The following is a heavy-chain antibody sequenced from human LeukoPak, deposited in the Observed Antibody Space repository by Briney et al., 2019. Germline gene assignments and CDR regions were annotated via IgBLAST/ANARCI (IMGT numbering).Heavy chain of an antibody. D-gene: IGHD3-3*01. Sequence: SETLSLTCAVYGGSFSGYYWSWLRQPPGKGLEWIGEINHSGSTNYNPSLKSRVTISVDTSKNQFSLKLSSVSAADTAVYYCARGEYYDFWSGSLPDYWGQGTLVTVSS. CDR2: INHSGST. V-gene: IGHV4-34*01. J-gene: IGHJ4*02. CDR1: GGSFSGYY. CDR3: ARGEYYDFWSGSLPDY.